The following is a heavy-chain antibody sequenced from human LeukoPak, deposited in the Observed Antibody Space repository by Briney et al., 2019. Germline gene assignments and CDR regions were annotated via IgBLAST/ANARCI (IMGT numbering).Heavy chain of an antibody. Sequence: ASVKVSCKASGYTFTSYGISWVRQAPGQGLEWMGWISANNGNTNYAQKLQGRVTMTTDTSTSTAYMELRSLRSDDTAVYYCARDRGDCSSTSCHYYYYYMDVWGKGTTVTVSS. CDR1: GYTFTSYG. CDR3: ARDRGDCSSTSCHYYYYYMDV. J-gene: IGHJ6*03. V-gene: IGHV1-18*01. D-gene: IGHD2-2*01. CDR2: ISANNGNT.